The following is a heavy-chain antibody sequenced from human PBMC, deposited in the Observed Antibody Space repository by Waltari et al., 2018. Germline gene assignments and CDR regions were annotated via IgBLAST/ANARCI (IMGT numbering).Heavy chain of an antibody. Sequence: EVQLVQSGAEVKKPGESLKISCKGSGYSFTSYWIGWVRQIPGKGLDWMGIIYPGDSDTRYSPSFQGQVTISADKSISTAYLQWSSLKASDTAMYYCARRVAAAGTGSSWFDPWGQGTLVTVSS. CDR3: ARRVAAAGTGSSWFDP. J-gene: IGHJ5*02. V-gene: IGHV5-51*01. CDR1: GYSFTSYW. CDR2: IYPGDSDT. D-gene: IGHD6-13*01.